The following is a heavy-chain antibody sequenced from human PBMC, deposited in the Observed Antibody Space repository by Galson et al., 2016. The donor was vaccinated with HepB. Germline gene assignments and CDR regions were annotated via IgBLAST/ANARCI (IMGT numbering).Heavy chain of an antibody. J-gene: IGHJ4*02. CDR3: ARAQYYYDSSGYDY. V-gene: IGHV3-7*03. D-gene: IGHD3-22*01. CDR2: IKQDGSEK. CDR1: GFTFNSYW. Sequence: SLRLSCAASGFTFNSYWMTWVRQAPGKGLEWVANIKQDGSEKYYVDSVKGRFTISRDNAKNSLYLQMNSLRAEDTAVYYCARAQYYYDSSGYDYWGQGALVTVSS.